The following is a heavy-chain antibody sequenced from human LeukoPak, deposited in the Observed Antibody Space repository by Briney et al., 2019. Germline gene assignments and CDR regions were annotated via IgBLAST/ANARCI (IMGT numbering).Heavy chain of an antibody. D-gene: IGHD3-16*01. CDR1: GGSFSGYY. J-gene: IGHJ4*02. Sequence: SETLSLTCAVYGGSFSGYYWSWTRQPPGKGLEWIGEINHSGSTNYNPSLKSRVTISVDTSKNQFSLNLSSVTAADTAVYYCARLITAFQAFDSWGQGTLVTVSS. V-gene: IGHV4-34*01. CDR3: ARLITAFQAFDS. CDR2: INHSGST.